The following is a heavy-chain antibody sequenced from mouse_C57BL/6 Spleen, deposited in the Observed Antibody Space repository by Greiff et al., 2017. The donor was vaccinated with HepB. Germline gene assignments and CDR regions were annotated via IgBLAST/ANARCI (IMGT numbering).Heavy chain of an antibody. CDR1: GYSFTDYN. CDR3: ARRGRGRNDVGAMGG. D-gene: IGHD2-14*01. Sequence: EVQLQQSGPELVKPGASVKISCKASGYSFTDYNMNWVKQSNGKSLEWIGVINPNYGTTSYNQKFKGKATLTVDQSSSTAYMQLNSLTSEDSAVYYRARRGRGRNDVGAMGGWGKGASVTVAT. J-gene: IGHJ4*01. V-gene: IGHV1-39*01. CDR2: INPNYGTT.